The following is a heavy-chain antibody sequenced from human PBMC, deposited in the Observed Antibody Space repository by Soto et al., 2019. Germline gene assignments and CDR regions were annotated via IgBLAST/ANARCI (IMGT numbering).Heavy chain of an antibody. CDR3: ARHWYSWNYKNWFDP. V-gene: IGHV5-10-1*01. D-gene: IGHD1-7*01. Sequence: GESLKISCKGSGYSFTSYWISWVRQMPGKGLEWMGRIDPSDSYTNYSPSFQGHVTISADKSISTDYLQWSSLKASDTAMYYCARHWYSWNYKNWFDPWGQGTLVTVSS. CDR2: IDPSDSYT. J-gene: IGHJ5*02. CDR1: GYSFTSYW.